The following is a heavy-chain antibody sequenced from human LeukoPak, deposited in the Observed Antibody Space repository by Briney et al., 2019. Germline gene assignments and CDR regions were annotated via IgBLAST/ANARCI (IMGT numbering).Heavy chain of an antibody. V-gene: IGHV3-21*01. J-gene: IGHJ6*03. Sequence: GGSLRLSCAASGFTFSDYSLNWVRQAPGKGLDWVSSISGNSVHILYADSVKDRFTISRDNARNSVYLQMDSLRAEDTAVYYCARDARGYTRPSYMDVWGKGTTVTVSS. CDR1: GFTFSDYS. D-gene: IGHD6-25*01. CDR2: ISGNSVHI. CDR3: ARDARGYTRPSYMDV.